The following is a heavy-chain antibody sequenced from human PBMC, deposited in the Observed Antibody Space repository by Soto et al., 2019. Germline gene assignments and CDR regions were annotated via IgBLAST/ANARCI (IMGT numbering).Heavy chain of an antibody. D-gene: IGHD1-1*01. CDR3: ARPGYSWGIYYGMDV. J-gene: IGHJ6*02. CDR1: GGTFSSYA. Sequence: QVQLVQSGAEVKKPGSSVKVSCKASGGTFSSYAISWVRQAPGQGLEWMGGIIPIFGTANYAQKLQGRVTRTADASTSTAYMELSSLRSEDTAVYYCARPGYSWGIYYGMDVWGRGTTVTVSS. CDR2: IIPIFGTA. V-gene: IGHV1-69*12.